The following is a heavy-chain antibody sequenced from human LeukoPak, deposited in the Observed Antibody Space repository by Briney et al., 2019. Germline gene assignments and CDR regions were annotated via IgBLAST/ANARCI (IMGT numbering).Heavy chain of an antibody. Sequence: GASVKVSCKASGYTFTSYYMHWVRQAPGQGLEWMGWINPNSGGTNYAQKFQGRVTMTRDTSISTAYMELSRLRSDDTAVYYCARITIFGSRNYYYGMDVWGQGTTVTVSS. CDR3: ARITIFGSRNYYYGMDV. J-gene: IGHJ6*02. CDR2: INPNSGGT. CDR1: GYTFTSYY. V-gene: IGHV1-2*02. D-gene: IGHD3-3*01.